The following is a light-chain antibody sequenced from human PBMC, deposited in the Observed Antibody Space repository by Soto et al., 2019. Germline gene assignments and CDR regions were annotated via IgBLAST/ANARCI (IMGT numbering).Light chain of an antibody. CDR2: DAS. CDR3: QQRSDWPLT. V-gene: IGKV3-11*01. CDR1: QSVGRF. Sequence: EIVLTQSPATLSLSPGERATLSCRASQSVGRFLAWYQQKPGQAPRLLIYDASNRVTGLPARFRGSGSGTDFTLTITSLEAEDFAVYFCQQRSDWPLTFGPGTKVGIK. J-gene: IGKJ3*01.